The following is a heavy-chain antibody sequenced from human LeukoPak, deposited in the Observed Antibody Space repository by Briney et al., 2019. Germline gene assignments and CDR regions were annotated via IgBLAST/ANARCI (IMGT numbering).Heavy chain of an antibody. D-gene: IGHD2-2*01. CDR3: ARDGGARYCSSTSCYMGNYFDY. Sequence: GGSLRLSCAASGFTFSNFAMSWVRQAPGRGLEWVSGINWNGGSTGYADSVKGRFTISRDNAKNSLYLQMNSLRAEDTALYYCARDGGARYCSSTSCYMGNYFDYWGQGTLVTVSS. CDR2: INWNGGST. J-gene: IGHJ4*02. V-gene: IGHV3-20*04. CDR1: GFTFSNFA.